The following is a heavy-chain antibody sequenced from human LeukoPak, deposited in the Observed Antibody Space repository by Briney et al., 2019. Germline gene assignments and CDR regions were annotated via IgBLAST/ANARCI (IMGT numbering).Heavy chain of an antibody. CDR2: IYTSGST. J-gene: IGHJ6*03. D-gene: IGHD2-2*01. V-gene: IGHV4-4*09. CDR1: GGSISSYY. Sequence: PSETLSLTCTVSGGSISSYYWSWIRQPPGKGREWTGYIYTSGSTNYNPSLKSRVTISVDTSKNQFSLKLSSVTAADTAVYYCARLNIVVVPAAMGYYYYYMDVWGKGTTVTVSS. CDR3: ARLNIVVVPAAMGYYYYYMDV.